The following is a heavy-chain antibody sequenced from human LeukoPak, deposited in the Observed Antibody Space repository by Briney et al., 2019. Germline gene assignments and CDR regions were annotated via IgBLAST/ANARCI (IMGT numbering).Heavy chain of an antibody. CDR3: ARNTAPGYGLDV. D-gene: IGHD5-18*01. J-gene: IGHJ6*02. CDR1: GYTXTGYY. V-gene: IGHV1-2*02. Sequence: GASVKVSCKASGYTXTGYYIHWVRQAPGQGFEWMGWIHPNSGATDYAQNFQGRVTMTRDTSISTAYMDLSRLRSDDTAVYYCARNTAPGYGLDVWGQGTPVTVSS. CDR2: IHPNSGAT.